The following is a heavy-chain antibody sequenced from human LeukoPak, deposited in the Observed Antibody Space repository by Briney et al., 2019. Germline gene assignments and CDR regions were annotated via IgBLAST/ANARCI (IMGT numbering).Heavy chain of an antibody. CDR1: GYTFTGYY. CDR2: ISRGSTTI. CDR3: AISSSYNYFDY. V-gene: IGHV3-48*01. Sequence: SCKASGYTFTGYYMHWVRQAPGKGLEWVSYISRGSTTIYYADSLKGRFTISRDNAKNSLYLEMNSLRAEDTAVYYCAISSSYNYFDYWGQGTLVTVSS. D-gene: IGHD2-15*01. J-gene: IGHJ4*02.